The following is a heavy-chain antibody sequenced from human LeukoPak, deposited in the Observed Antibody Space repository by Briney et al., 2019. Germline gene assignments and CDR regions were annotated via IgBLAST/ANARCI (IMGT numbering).Heavy chain of an antibody. Sequence: GGSLRLSCAASGFTFSSYSMNWVRQAPGKGLEWVSSISSSSSYIYYADSVKGRFTISRDNAKNSLYLQMNSLRAEDTAVYYCARDWGDPGIAVLGDYWGQGTLVTVSS. J-gene: IGHJ4*02. V-gene: IGHV3-21*01. CDR2: ISSSSSYI. CDR1: GFTFSSYS. CDR3: ARDWGDPGIAVLGDY. D-gene: IGHD6-19*01.